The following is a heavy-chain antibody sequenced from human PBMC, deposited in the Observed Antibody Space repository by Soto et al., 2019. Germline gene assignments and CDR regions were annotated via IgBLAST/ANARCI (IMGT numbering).Heavy chain of an antibody. J-gene: IGHJ4*02. V-gene: IGHV4-30-4*01. D-gene: IGHD3-22*01. CDR1: GGSISSGDYY. CDR2: IYYSGST. CDR3: AKSYYDSSGQDTSRFDY. Sequence: SETVSLTCTVSGGSISSGDYYWSWIRQPPGKGLEWIGYIYYSGSTNYNPSLKSRVTISVDTSKNQFSLKLSSVTAADTAVYYCAKSYYDSSGQDTSRFDYWGQGTLVTVSS.